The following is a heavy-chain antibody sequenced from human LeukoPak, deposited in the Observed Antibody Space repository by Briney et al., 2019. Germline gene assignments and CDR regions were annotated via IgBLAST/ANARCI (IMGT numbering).Heavy chain of an antibody. J-gene: IGHJ3*02. Sequence: KPSETLSLTCTVSGGSISSYYWSWIRQPPGKGLEWIGYIYYSGSTNYNPSLKSRVTISVDTSKNQFSLKMSSVTAADTAVYYCARRNFVVMDAFDIWGQGTMVTVSS. CDR3: ARRNFVVMDAFDI. V-gene: IGHV4-59*01. CDR1: GGSISSYY. D-gene: IGHD4-23*01. CDR2: IYYSGST.